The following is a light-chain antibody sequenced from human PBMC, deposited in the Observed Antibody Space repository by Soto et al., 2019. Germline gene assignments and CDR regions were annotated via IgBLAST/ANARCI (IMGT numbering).Light chain of an antibody. CDR2: EVN. J-gene: IGLJ2*01. CDR1: SSDIGGYNF. V-gene: IGLV2-14*01. CDR3: SSFTTSSTIVV. Sequence: QSALTQPASVSGSPGQSITISRTGTSSDIGGYNFVSWYQHHPGKAPKLMIYEVNNRPSGVSSRFSGSKSGNTASLTISGLQTEDEADYYCSSFTTSSTIVVFGGGTKLTVL.